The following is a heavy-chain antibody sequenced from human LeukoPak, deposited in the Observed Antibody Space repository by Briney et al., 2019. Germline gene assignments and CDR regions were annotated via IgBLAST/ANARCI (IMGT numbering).Heavy chain of an antibody. Sequence: GGSLRLSCAASGFTFSSYWMSWVRQAPGKGLEWVANIKQDGSEKYYVDSVKGRFTISRDNAKNSLYLQMNSLRAEDTAVYYCARGGRYFDWLLNFDYWGQGTLVTVSS. D-gene: IGHD3-9*01. V-gene: IGHV3-7*01. CDR3: ARGGRYFDWLLNFDY. J-gene: IGHJ4*02. CDR1: GFTFSSYW. CDR2: IKQDGSEK.